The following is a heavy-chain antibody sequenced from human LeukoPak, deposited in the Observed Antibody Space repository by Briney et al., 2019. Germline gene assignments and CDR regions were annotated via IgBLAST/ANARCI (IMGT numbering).Heavy chain of an antibody. CDR2: IIPILGIA. J-gene: IGHJ4*02. CDR3: ARERGSGSPYYFDY. CDR1: GGTFSSYA. D-gene: IGHD3-10*01. Sequence: GASVKVSCKASGGTFSSYAISWVRQAPGQGLEWMGRIIPILGIANYAQKFQGRVTITADKSTSTAYMGLSSLRSEDTAVYYCARERGSGSPYYFDYWGQGTLVTVSS. V-gene: IGHV1-69*04.